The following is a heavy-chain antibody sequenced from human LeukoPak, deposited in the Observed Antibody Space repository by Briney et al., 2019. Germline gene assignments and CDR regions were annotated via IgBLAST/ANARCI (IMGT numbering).Heavy chain of an antibody. V-gene: IGHV1-69*13. D-gene: IGHD3-10*01. CDR3: ASSHYYGSGSYSGSD. J-gene: IGHJ4*02. Sequence: GASVKVSCKASGGTFSSYAISWVRQSPGRGLEWMGGIIPIFGTANYAQKFQGRVTITADESTSTAYMELSSLRSEDTAVYYCASSHYYGSGSYSGSDWGQGTLVTVSS. CDR2: IIPIFGTA. CDR1: GGTFSSYA.